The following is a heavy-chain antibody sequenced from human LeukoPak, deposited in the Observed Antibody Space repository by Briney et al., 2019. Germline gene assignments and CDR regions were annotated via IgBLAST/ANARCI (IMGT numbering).Heavy chain of an antibody. CDR1: GFDFSHSF. D-gene: IGHD6-19*01. CDR3: GKGSLAVAATPLDF. V-gene: IGHV3-11*01. Sequence: GGTLRLSCTASGFDFSHSFMSWVRQAPGKGLEWISYISSRSSTIYYADSVKGRFTISRNNGKNTVYLQMNNLRVDDTAVFYCGKGSLAVAATPLDFWGQGTLVTVSS. J-gene: IGHJ4*02. CDR2: ISSRSSTI.